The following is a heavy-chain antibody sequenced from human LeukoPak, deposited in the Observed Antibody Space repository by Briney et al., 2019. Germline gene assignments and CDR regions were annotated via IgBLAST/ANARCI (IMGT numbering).Heavy chain of an antibody. J-gene: IGHJ1*01. CDR1: GGSISSGGYY. D-gene: IGHD6-13*01. CDR3: VIAAAGGNIQH. V-gene: IGHV4-31*03. Sequence: SETLSLTCTVSGGSISSGGYYWNWSRQHPGKGLEWIGYIYYSGSTYYNPSLKSRVTISVDTSKNQFSLKLSSVTAADTAVYYCVIAAAGGNIQHWGQGTLVTVSS. CDR2: IYYSGST.